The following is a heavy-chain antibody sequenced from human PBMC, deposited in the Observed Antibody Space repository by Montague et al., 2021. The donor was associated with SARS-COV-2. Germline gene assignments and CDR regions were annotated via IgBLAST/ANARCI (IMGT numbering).Heavy chain of an antibody. J-gene: IGHJ3*01. CDR2: IYYSGST. CDR1: GGSISSYY. CDR3: ARALRVVVVLVPAFDL. V-gene: IGHV4-59*01. D-gene: IGHD2-21*01. Sequence: SETLSLTCTVSGGSISSYYWSWIRQPPGKGLEWIGYIYYSGSTNYNPSLKSRVTISVDTSKNQFSLKLGSVTAADTAVYYCARALRVVVVLVPAFDLWGQGTMVTVPS.